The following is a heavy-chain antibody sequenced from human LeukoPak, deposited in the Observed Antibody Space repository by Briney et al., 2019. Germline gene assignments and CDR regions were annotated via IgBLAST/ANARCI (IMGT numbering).Heavy chain of an antibody. CDR3: ARIRTPYGSGSYYNFD. CDR1: GFSLSTSAMC. D-gene: IGHD3-10*01. CDR2: IDWDDDK. V-gene: IGHV2-70*11. J-gene: IGHJ4*02. Sequence: SGPALVKPTQTLTLTCTFSGFSLSTSAMCVSWIGQPPGKALEWLARIDWDDDKYYSTSLKTRLTISKDTSKNQVVLTMTNMDPVDTATYYCARIRTPYGSGSYYNFDWGQGTLVTVSS.